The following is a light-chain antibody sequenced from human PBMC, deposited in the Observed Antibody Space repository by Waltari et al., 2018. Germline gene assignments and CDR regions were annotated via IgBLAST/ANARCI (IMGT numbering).Light chain of an antibody. CDR3: SSYTSSSTLYV. CDR1: SSDVGGYKD. J-gene: IGLJ1*01. Sequence: QSALTQPASVSGSPGQSITLSCTGTSSDVGGYKDGSCYQQHPGKAPKLMIYEVSNRPSGISNRFSGSKSGNTASLTISGLQAEDEADYYCSSYTSSSTLYVFGTGTKVTVL. CDR2: EVS. V-gene: IGLV2-14*01.